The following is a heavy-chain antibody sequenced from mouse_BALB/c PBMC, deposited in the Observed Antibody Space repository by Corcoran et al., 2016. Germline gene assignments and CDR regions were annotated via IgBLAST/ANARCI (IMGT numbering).Heavy chain of an antibody. CDR3: AREGGLRGFAY. Sequence: QVQLQQSGPGLVKPGASVKISCKASGYSFTSYYIHWVKQRPGQGLEWIGWIFPGSGNTKYNEKFKGKATLTADTSSSTAYMQLSSLTSEDSAVYFCAREGGLRGFAYWGQGTLVTVSA. V-gene: IGHV1-66*01. CDR1: GYSFTSYY. CDR2: IFPGSGNT. J-gene: IGHJ3*01. D-gene: IGHD2-4*01.